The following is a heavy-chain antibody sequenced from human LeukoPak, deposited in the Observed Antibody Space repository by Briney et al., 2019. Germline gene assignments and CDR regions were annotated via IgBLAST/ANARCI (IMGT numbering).Heavy chain of an antibody. CDR1: GFTFSSYA. J-gene: IGHJ4*02. Sequence: GRSLRLSCAASGFTFSSYAMHWVRQAPGKGLEWVAVISYDGSNKYYADSVKGRFTISRDNAKNSLYLQMNSLRAEDTAVYYCAREAVAAGIPLGIDYWGQGTLVTVSS. V-gene: IGHV3-30-3*01. CDR3: AREAVAAGIPLGIDY. D-gene: IGHD2-2*02. CDR2: ISYDGSNK.